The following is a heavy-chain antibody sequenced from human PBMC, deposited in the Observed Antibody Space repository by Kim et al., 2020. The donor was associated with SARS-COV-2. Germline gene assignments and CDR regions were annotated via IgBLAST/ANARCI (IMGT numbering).Heavy chain of an antibody. CDR2: ISYKGST. CDR1: GYSFTNYG. Sequence: ASVKVSCKASGYSFTNYGFSWVRQAPGQGLEWMGWISYKGSTNYARKFQGRVTMTTDTSTSTAYMELRSLRSDDTAVYYCARESEQLDRWYYYGMEVWGQGTTVIVSS. J-gene: IGHJ6*02. V-gene: IGHV1-18*04. CDR3: ARESEQLDRWYYYGMEV. D-gene: IGHD6-6*01.